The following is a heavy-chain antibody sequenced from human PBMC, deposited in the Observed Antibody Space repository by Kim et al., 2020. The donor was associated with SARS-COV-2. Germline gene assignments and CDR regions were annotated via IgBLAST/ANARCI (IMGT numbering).Heavy chain of an antibody. D-gene: IGHD3-22*01. CDR3: VKNSAIVVVTIFDY. V-gene: IGHV3-64D*06. CDR1: GFTFSSYA. J-gene: IGHJ4*02. Sequence: GGSLRLSCSASGFTFSSYAMHWVHQAPGKGLEYVSAISSNGGSTYYADSVKGRFTISRDNSKNTLYLQMSSLRAEDTAVYYCVKNSAIVVVTIFDYWGQGTLVTVSS. CDR2: ISSNGGST.